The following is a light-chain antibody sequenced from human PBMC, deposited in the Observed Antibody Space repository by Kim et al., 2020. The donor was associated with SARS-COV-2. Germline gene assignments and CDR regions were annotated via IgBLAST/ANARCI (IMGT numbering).Light chain of an antibody. CDR3: NTRDSSGNHLV. V-gene: IGLV3-19*01. CDR2: GTN. J-gene: IGLJ1*01. CDR1: RLSRYF. Sequence: LGQKVRIKGKGARLSRYFASYYQQKPGQAPVLVIYGTNNRPSGTPDRFSGSSSGNTDSLTITGAKAENEADYYCNTRDSSGNHLVFGTGTKVTVL.